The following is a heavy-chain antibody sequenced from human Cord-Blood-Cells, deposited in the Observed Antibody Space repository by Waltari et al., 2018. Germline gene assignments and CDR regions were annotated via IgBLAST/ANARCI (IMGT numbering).Heavy chain of an antibody. CDR1: GFSLSNARMG. Sequence: QVTLKESGPVLVKPAETLTLTCTVSGFSLSNARMGVSWIRQPPGKALEWLAHIFSNDEKSYSTSLKSRLTISKDTSKSQVVLTMTNMDPVDTATYYCARTPVYSSGWYYFDYWGQGTLVTVSS. CDR2: IFSNDEK. CDR3: ARTPVYSSGWYYFDY. J-gene: IGHJ4*02. D-gene: IGHD6-19*01. V-gene: IGHV2-26*01.